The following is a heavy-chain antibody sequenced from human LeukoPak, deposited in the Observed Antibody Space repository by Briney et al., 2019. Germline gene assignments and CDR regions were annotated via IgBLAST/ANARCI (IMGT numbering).Heavy chain of an antibody. J-gene: IGHJ6*03. V-gene: IGHV4-34*01. Sequence: SSETLSLTCAVYGGSFSGYHWSWIRQPPGKGLEWIGEINHSGSTYFNPSLKSRVTISVDTSKNQFSLNLISVTAADTAVYYCARQTGSYYYYMDVWGKGTTVTISS. CDR2: INHSGST. CDR1: GGSFSGYH. CDR3: ARQTGSYYYYMDV.